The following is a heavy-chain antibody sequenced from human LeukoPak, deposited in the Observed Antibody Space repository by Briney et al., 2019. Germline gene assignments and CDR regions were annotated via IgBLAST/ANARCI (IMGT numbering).Heavy chain of an antibody. CDR2: TYYRSKWYN. CDR3: ARKVGSYFDY. J-gene: IGHJ4*02. CDR1: GDSVSSNSVA. V-gene: IGHV6-1*01. Sequence: SQTLSLTCAISGDSVSSNSVAWNWIRQSPSRGLEWLERTYYRSKWYNDYAVSVKSRITINPDTSKNQFSLQLSSVTPEDTAVYYCARKVGSYFDYWGQGTLVTVSS. D-gene: IGHD1-26*01.